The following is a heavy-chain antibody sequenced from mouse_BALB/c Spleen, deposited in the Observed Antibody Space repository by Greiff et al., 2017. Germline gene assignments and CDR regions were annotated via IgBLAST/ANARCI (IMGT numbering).Heavy chain of an antibody. CDR3: TTYDGYYPYAMDY. CDR1: GYTFTSYY. D-gene: IGHD2-3*01. CDR2: INPSYGGT. J-gene: IGHJ4*01. V-gene: IGHV1S81*02. Sequence: QVQLQQSGAELVKPGASVKLSCKASGYTFTSYYMYWVKQRPGQGLEWIGEINPSYGGTHFNEKFKSKATLTVDKSSSTAYMQLSSLTSEDSAVYYCTTYDGYYPYAMDYWGQGTSVTVSS.